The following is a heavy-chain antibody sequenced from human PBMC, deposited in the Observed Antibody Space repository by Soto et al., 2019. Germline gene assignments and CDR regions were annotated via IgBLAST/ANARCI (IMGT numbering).Heavy chain of an antibody. CDR2: ISYDGSNK. V-gene: IGHV3-30*03. CDR3: AGHETYYDFWSGYFLRRDTLKYGMDV. CDR1: GFTFSIYG. J-gene: IGHJ6*02. D-gene: IGHD3-3*01. Sequence: GGSLRLSCAASGFTFSIYGMHWVRHAPGKGLEWVAVISYDGSNKYYADSVKGRFTISRDNSKNTLYLQMNSLRAEDTAVYYCAGHETYYDFWSGYFLRRDTLKYGMDVWGQGTTVTVSS.